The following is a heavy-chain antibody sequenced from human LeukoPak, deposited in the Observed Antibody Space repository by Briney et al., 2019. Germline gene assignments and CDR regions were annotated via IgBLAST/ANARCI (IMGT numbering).Heavy chain of an antibody. CDR3: ARGGGSSGYYY. CDR2: IKEDGSEE. J-gene: IGHJ4*02. Sequence: GGSLRLSCAASGFTFSSYSMNWVRQAPGKGLEWVANIKEDGSEEYYVDAVKGRVTISRDNAKNSLYLQMNSLRAEDTAVYYCARGGGSSGYYYWGQGTLVTVSS. D-gene: IGHD3-22*01. CDR1: GFTFSSYS. V-gene: IGHV3-7*05.